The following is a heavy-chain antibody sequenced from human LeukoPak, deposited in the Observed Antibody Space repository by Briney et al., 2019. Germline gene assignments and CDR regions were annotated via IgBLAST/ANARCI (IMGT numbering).Heavy chain of an antibody. V-gene: IGHV3-23*01. D-gene: IGHD3-10*01. J-gene: IGHJ4*02. CDR2: ISGSGGST. Sequence: GGSLRLSCAASGFTFDDYAMHWVRQAPGKGLEWVSAISGSGGSTYYADSVKGRFTISRDNSKNTLYLQMNSLRAEDTAVYYCAKASGSGTYYKSPFDYWGQGTLVTVSS. CDR1: GFTFDDYA. CDR3: AKASGSGTYYKSPFDY.